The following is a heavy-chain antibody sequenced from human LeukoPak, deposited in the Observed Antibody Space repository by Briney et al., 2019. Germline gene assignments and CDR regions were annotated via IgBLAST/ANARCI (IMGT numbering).Heavy chain of an antibody. CDR1: GGSISSSNW. V-gene: IGHV4-4*02. CDR3: ARHYGSGSYYYYGMDV. Sequence: PSETLSLTCAVSGGSISSSNWWSWVRQPPGKGLECSGEIYHSGSTNYNPSLKSRVTISVDKSKNQFSLKLSSVTAADTAVYYCARHYGSGSYYYYGMDVWGKGTTVTVSS. J-gene: IGHJ6*04. D-gene: IGHD3-10*01. CDR2: IYHSGST.